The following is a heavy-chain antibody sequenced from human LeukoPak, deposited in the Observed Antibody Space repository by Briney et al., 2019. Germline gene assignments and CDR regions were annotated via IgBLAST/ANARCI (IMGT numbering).Heavy chain of an antibody. CDR3: ARDYCGGDCFPDY. CDR2: INPNSGDT. D-gene: IGHD2-21*02. J-gene: IGHJ4*02. Sequence: GASVTVSCKASGYTFTGYYAHWVRQAPGQGLEWMGRINPNSGDTNYAQKFQGRVTMTRDTSISTAYMELSRLRSDDTAVYYCARDYCGGDCFPDYWGQGTLVTVSS. V-gene: IGHV1-2*06. CDR1: GYTFTGYY.